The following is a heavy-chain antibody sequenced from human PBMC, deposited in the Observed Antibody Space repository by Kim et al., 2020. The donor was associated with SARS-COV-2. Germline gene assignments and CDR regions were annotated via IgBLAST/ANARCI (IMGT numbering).Heavy chain of an antibody. CDR2: ISWNSGII. J-gene: IGHJ2*01. Sequence: GGSLRLSCAASGFTFDDYAMHWVRQAPGKGLEWVSGISWNSGIIGYADSVKGRFTISRDNAKNSLYLQMNSLRAEDTALYYCAKTRGDYYDSSGYYLPGYFDLWGRGTLVTVSS. D-gene: IGHD3-22*01. CDR1: GFTFDDYA. CDR3: AKTRGDYYDSSGYYLPGYFDL. V-gene: IGHV3-9*01.